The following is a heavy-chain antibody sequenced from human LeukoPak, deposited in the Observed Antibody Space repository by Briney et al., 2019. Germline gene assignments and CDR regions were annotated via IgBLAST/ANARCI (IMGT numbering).Heavy chain of an antibody. V-gene: IGHV3-30*18. CDR1: GFTFSDYG. Sequence: PGRSLRLSCAASGFTFSDYGMHWVRQAPGKGLEWVAVIANDGRDKKYADSVRGRFTISRDNSKNTVYLQMNSLRAEDTAVFYCVKDMKIKAAGYYFDYWGQGILVIVSS. CDR3: VKDMKIKAAGYYFDY. D-gene: IGHD6-13*01. CDR2: IANDGRDK. J-gene: IGHJ4*02.